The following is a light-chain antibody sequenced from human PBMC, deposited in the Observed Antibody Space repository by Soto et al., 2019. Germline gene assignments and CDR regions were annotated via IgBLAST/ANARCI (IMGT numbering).Light chain of an antibody. CDR3: QLYSRSPRQIT. CDR2: GAS. J-gene: IGKJ5*01. Sequence: EIVMTQSPATLSVSPGERATLSCRASQSFSSNLAWYQQKPGQAPRLLIYGASTRATGVPARFSGSGSGTDCTLTISRLEPEDFAVYYCQLYSRSPRQITFGQGTRLEI. CDR1: QSFSSN. V-gene: IGKV3-15*01.